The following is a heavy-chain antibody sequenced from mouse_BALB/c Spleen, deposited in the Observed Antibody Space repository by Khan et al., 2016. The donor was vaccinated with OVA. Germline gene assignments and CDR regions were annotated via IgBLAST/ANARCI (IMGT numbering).Heavy chain of an antibody. V-gene: IGHV1S41*01. CDR1: GYTFTSYW. CDR3: ARENYYGSSRYAMDY. CDR2: IAPGSGSS. J-gene: IGHJ4*01. D-gene: IGHD1-1*01. Sequence: DLVKPGASVKLSCKASGYTFTSYWINWIKQRPGQGLEGIGRIAPGSGSSYYNGMFKGKATLTVDTSSSTAYIQLSSLSSEDSAVYFCARENYYGSSRYAMDYWGQGTSVTVSS.